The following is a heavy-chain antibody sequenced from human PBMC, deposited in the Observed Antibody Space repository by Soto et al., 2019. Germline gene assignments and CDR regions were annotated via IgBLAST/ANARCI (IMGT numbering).Heavy chain of an antibody. CDR1: GYTFTSYD. CDR2: MNPNSGNT. J-gene: IGHJ3*02. V-gene: IGHV1-8*01. Sequence: ASVKVSCKASGYTFTSYDINWVRQGTGQGLEWMGWMNPNSGNTGYAQKFQGRVTMTRNTSISTAYMELSSLRSEDTAVYYCARGRDNWNSDAFDIWGQGTMVTVSS. CDR3: ARGRDNWNSDAFDI. D-gene: IGHD1-7*01.